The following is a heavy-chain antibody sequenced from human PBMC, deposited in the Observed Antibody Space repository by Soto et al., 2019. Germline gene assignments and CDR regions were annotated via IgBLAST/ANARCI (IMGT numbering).Heavy chain of an antibody. CDR2: ISYSGRT. Sequence: SETLSLTCTVSGGSISSHYWSWIRQPPGKGLEWLGFISYSGRTNYNPSLKSQLTISVDTSKNQFPLKLSSVTAADTAVYYCARTTYYYDSSGYTQEYYFDYWGQGTLVTVSS. CDR1: GGSISSHY. D-gene: IGHD3-22*01. CDR3: ARTTYYYDSSGYTQEYYFDY. J-gene: IGHJ4*02. V-gene: IGHV4-59*11.